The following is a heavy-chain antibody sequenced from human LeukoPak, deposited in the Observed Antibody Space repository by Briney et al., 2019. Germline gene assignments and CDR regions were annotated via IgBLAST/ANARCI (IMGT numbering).Heavy chain of an antibody. Sequence: GGSLRLSCAASGFTVITNYMNWVRQAPGKGLEWVSVVYSGGSTFYADSVKGRFTISRDNSKNTLYLQMNSLRVEDTAVYYCARLANPSGYWDWGQGILVTVSS. CDR3: ARLANPSGYWD. CDR2: VYSGGST. CDR1: GFTVITNY. D-gene: IGHD3-22*01. V-gene: IGHV3-53*01. J-gene: IGHJ4*02.